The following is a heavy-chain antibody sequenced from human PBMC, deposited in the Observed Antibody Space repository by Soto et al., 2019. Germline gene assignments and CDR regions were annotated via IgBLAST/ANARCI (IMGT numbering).Heavy chain of an antibody. CDR3: ARGRAAAPGYYFDY. Sequence: QVQLQESDPGLVKPSETLSLTCTVSGGSISSYYWSWIRQPPGKGLEWIGYIYYSGSTNYNPSLKSRVTISVDTSKNQFSLKLSSVTAADTAVYYCARGRAAAPGYYFDYWGQGTLVTVSS. V-gene: IGHV4-59*01. D-gene: IGHD2-2*01. CDR1: GGSISSYY. J-gene: IGHJ4*02. CDR2: IYYSGST.